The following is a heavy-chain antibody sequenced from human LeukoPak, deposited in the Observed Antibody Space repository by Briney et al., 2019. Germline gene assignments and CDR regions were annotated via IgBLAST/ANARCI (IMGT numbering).Heavy chain of an antibody. J-gene: IGHJ4*02. Sequence: GGSLRLSCAASGFTFSSYAMSWVRQAPGKGLEWVSAISGSGGSTYYADSVKGRFTISRDNAKNSLYLQMNSLRAEDTAVYYCARFGVGASLAVLGFDYWGQGTLVTVSS. CDR1: GFTFSSYA. CDR2: ISGSGGST. CDR3: ARFGVGASLAVLGFDY. V-gene: IGHV3-23*01. D-gene: IGHD1-26*01.